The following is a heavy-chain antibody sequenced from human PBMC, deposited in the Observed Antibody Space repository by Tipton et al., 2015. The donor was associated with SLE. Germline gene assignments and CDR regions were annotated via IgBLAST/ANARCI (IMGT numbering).Heavy chain of an antibody. D-gene: IGHD5-18*01. CDR2: IYHSGST. J-gene: IGHJ4*02. CDR1: GYSISSGYY. Sequence: TLSLTCAVSGYSISSGYYWGWIRQPPGKGLEWIGSIYHSGSTYYNPSLKSRVTISVDRSKNQFSLKLSSVTAADTAVYYCARGGIQLREGFDYWGQGTLVTVSS. V-gene: IGHV4-38-2*01. CDR3: ARGGIQLREGFDY.